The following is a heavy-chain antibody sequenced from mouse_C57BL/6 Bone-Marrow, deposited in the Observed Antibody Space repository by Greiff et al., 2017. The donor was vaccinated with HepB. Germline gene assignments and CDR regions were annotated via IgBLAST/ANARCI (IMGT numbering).Heavy chain of an antibody. V-gene: IGHV1-78*01. CDR2: IYPRDGSS. CDR1: GYTFTDHT. D-gene: IGHD1-1*01. J-gene: IGHJ1*03. CDR3: ARRTTVGYFDV. Sequence: QVQLQQSDAELVKPGDSVKISCKVSGYTFTDHTIHWMKQRPEQGLEWIGYIYPRDGSSRYNEKFKGKATLTEDKSSSTAYMQLNSLTSEDSAVFFCARRTTVGYFDVWGTGTTVTVSS.